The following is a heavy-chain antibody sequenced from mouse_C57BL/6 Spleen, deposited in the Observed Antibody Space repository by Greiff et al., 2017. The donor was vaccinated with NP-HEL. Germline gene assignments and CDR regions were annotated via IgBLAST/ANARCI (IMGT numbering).Heavy chain of an antibody. CDR1: GYTFTSYW. J-gene: IGHJ1*03. D-gene: IGHD1-1*01. Sequence: VQLQQPGAGLVRPGSSVKLSCKASGYTFTSYWMHWVKQRPIQGLEWIGNIDPSDSETHYNQKFKDKATLTVDKSSSTAYMQLSSLTSEDSAVYYCARDYYGSLPVWGTGTTVTVSS. V-gene: IGHV1-52*01. CDR2: IDPSDSET. CDR3: ARDYYGSLPV.